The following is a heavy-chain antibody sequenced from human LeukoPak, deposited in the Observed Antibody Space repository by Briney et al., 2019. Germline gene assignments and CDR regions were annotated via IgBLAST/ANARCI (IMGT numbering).Heavy chain of an antibody. CDR1: GYSFTSYW. Sequence: GESLRISCKGSGYSFTSYWISWVRQMPGKGLEWVGRIDPSDSYTNYSPSFQGHVTISADKSISTAYLQWSSLQASDTAMYYCASSRPLVAVIKEYFYGMDVWGQGTTVTVSS. J-gene: IGHJ6*02. CDR2: IDPSDSYT. CDR3: ASSRPLVAVIKEYFYGMDV. D-gene: IGHD3-22*01. V-gene: IGHV5-10-1*01.